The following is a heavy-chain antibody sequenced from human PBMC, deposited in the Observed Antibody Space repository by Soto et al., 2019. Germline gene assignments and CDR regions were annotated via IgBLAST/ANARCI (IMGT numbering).Heavy chain of an antibody. CDR3: ARLDGYDHYFYY. CDR2: IYYSGST. D-gene: IGHD5-12*01. J-gene: IGHJ4*02. Sequence: SETLSLTCTVSGGSISSHYSNWIRQPPGQGLEWIGYIYYSGSTNYNPSLKSRVTISVDTSKSQFSLRLSSVTAADTAVYFCARLDGYDHYFYYWGQGALVTVSS. V-gene: IGHV4-59*08. CDR1: GGSISSHY.